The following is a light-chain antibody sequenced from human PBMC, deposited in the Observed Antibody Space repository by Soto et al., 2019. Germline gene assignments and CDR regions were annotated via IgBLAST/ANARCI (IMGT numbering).Light chain of an antibody. CDR1: SSNIGNNY. Sequence: QSVLTQPPSVSAAPGQKVTISCSGSSSNIGNNYVSWYQQLPRTAPKLLIYENNKRPSGIPDRFSGSKSGTSATLGITGLQTGDEADYYCGTWDSSLSSWLFGGGTKLTVL. CDR3: GTWDSSLSSWL. J-gene: IGLJ3*02. V-gene: IGLV1-51*02. CDR2: ENN.